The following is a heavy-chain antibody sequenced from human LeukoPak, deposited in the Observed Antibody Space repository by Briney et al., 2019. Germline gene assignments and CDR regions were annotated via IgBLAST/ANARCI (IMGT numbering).Heavy chain of an antibody. Sequence: GGSLRLSCAASGFTFSSYAMSWVRQAPGKGLEWVSAISGSGGSTYYADSVKGRFTISRDNSKNTLHLQMNSLRAEDTAVYYCAKDGSSVVVPAAIGSRYMDVWGKGTTVTVSS. J-gene: IGHJ6*03. CDR2: ISGSGGST. D-gene: IGHD2-2*01. CDR3: AKDGSSVVVPAAIGSRYMDV. CDR1: GFTFSSYA. V-gene: IGHV3-23*01.